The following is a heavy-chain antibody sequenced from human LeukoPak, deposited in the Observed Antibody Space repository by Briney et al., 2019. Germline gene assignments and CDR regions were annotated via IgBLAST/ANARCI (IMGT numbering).Heavy chain of an antibody. Sequence: PSETLSLTCTVSGGSISSSSYYWGWIRQPPGKGLEWIGSIYYSGSTYYNPSLKSRVTISVDTSKNQFSLKLSSVTAADTAVYYCARLQAYGSGFDYWGQGTLVTVSS. J-gene: IGHJ4*02. CDR2: IYYSGST. CDR1: GGSISSSSYY. D-gene: IGHD3-10*01. CDR3: ARLQAYGSGFDY. V-gene: IGHV4-39*01.